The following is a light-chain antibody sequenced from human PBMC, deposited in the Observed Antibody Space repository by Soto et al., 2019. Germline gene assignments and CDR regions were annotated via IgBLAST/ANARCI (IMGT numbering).Light chain of an antibody. CDR1: QSVFNNT. CDR3: QQYGGSPRP. CDR2: GAS. Sequence: IVLTQSPGTLSLSPGERDTLSCRASQSVFNNTFARYQQYPGQAPRLLMFGASSMATGIPDRFSASRAWIYFRRTISRLEPEDLAIYHCQQYGGSPRPFGQGKKLAIK. V-gene: IGKV3-20*01. J-gene: IGKJ2*01.